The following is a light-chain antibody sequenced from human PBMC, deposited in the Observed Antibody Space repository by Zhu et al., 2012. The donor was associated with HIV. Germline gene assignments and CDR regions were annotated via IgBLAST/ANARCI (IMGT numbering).Light chain of an antibody. J-gene: IGKJ1*01. V-gene: IGKV3-15*01. CDR1: RSVSYN. Sequence: EVVMTQSPATLSVSPGERATLSCRASRSVSYNLAWYQQKPGQAPRLLIYASFTRATGVPVRFSGSGSGTDFTLSINTVQSEDFAVYYCQQYYIWPRTFGQGTKVEVK. CDR3: QQYYIWPRT. CDR2: ASF.